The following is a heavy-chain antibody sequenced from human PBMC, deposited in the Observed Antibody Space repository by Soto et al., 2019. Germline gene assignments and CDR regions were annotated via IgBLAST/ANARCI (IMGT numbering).Heavy chain of an antibody. Sequence: EVQLVESGGGLVQRGGSLRLSCAGSGFTFSSNWMHWVRQDPGKGLVWVSRLNSDGTSANYADSVKGRFTISRDNAKKTLFLQMKSLTAEDRALYNCARGPRGWNGSDYWGKGTLVTASS. D-gene: IGHD1-1*01. CDR1: GFTFSSNW. J-gene: IGHJ4*02. CDR3: ARGPRGWNGSDY. CDR2: LNSDGTSA. V-gene: IGHV3-74*01.